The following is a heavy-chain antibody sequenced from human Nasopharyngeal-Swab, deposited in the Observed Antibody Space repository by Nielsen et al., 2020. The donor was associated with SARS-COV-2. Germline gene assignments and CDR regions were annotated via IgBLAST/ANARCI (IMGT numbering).Heavy chain of an antibody. Sequence: ESLKISCTVSGGSVSSGSYYWSWIRQPPGKGLEWIGYIYYSGSTNYNPSLKSRVTISVDTSKNQFSLKLSSVTAADTAVYYCARDPRVTTVTIWGGYYYGMDVWGQGTTVTVSS. V-gene: IGHV4-61*01. CDR2: IYYSGST. CDR3: ARDPRVTTVTIWGGYYYGMDV. CDR1: GGSVSSGSYY. D-gene: IGHD4-17*01. J-gene: IGHJ6*02.